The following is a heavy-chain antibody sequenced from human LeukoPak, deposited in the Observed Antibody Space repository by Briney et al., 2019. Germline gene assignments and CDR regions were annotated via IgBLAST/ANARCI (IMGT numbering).Heavy chain of an antibody. V-gene: IGHV4-61*02. Sequence: SETLSLTCTVSGGSVRRGNYYWTWIRQPAGSGLEWIGRIYTSGTTDYNPSLRTRVTISVDASRNQFSLNLSSVTAADTAVYYCAKDDDGGSYYYGMDVWGQGTTVTVSS. D-gene: IGHD4-23*01. CDR1: GGSVRRGNYY. CDR3: AKDDDGGSYYYGMDV. J-gene: IGHJ6*02. CDR2: IYTSGTT.